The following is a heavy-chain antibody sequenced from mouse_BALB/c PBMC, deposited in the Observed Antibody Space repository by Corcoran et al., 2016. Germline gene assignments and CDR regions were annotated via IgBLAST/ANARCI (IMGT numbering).Heavy chain of an antibody. CDR3: ARGYYGSAMDY. J-gene: IGHJ4*01. CDR1: GYSFTDYI. D-gene: IGHD1-1*01. V-gene: IGHV1-39*01. Sequence: EIQLQQTGPELVKPGASVKISCKASGYSFTDYIMLWVKQSHGKSLEWIGNINPYYGSTSYNLKFKGKATLTVDKSSSTAYMQLNSLTSEDSAVYYCARGYYGSAMDYWGQGTSVTVSS. CDR2: INPYYGST.